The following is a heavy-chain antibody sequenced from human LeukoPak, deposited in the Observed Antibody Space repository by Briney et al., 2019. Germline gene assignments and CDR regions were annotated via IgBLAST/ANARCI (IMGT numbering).Heavy chain of an antibody. CDR2: IYYSGST. Sequence: PSETLSLTCTVSGGSTSNSSYFWGWIRQPPGKGLEWIGSIYYSGSTYYSPSLKSRVTISVDTSKNQFSLKLSSVTAADTAVYYCARLYFVRWFDPWGQGILVTVSS. CDR3: ARLYFVRWFDP. D-gene: IGHD3-10*01. J-gene: IGHJ5*02. CDR1: GGSTSNSSYF. V-gene: IGHV4-39*01.